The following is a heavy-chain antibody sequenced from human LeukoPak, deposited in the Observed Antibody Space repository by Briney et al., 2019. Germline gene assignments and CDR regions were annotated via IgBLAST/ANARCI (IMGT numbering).Heavy chain of an antibody. V-gene: IGHV3-7*04. CDR1: GFTFSSYW. CDR3: ARALEDYYYYYMDV. CDR2: IKQDGSEK. D-gene: IGHD5-24*01. Sequence: PGGSLRLSCAASGFTFSSYWMSWVRQAPGKGLEWVANIKQDGSEKYYVDSVKGRFTISRDNAKNSLYLQMNSLRAEDTAVYYCARALEDYYYYYMDVWGKGTTVTVSS. J-gene: IGHJ6*03.